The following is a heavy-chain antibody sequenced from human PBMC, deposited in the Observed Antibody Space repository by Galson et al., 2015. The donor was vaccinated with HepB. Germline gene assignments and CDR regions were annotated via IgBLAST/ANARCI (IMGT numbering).Heavy chain of an antibody. CDR1: GFTFSSYA. CDR3: ARDDDGGSSGWIYYFDY. Sequence: SLRLSCAASGFTFSSYAMHWVRQAPGKGLEWVAVISYDGSNKYYADSVKGRFTISRDNSKNTLYLQMNSLRAEDTAVYYCARDDDGGSSGWIYYFDYWGQGTLVTVSS. D-gene: IGHD6-19*01. CDR2: ISYDGSNK. J-gene: IGHJ4*02. V-gene: IGHV3-30*04.